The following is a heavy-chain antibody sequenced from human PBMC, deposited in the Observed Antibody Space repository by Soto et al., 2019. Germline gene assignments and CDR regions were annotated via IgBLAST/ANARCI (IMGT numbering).Heavy chain of an antibody. V-gene: IGHV1-69*06. Sequence: QVQLVQSGAEVKKPGSSVKVSCKASGGTFSSYAISWVRQAPGQGLEWMGGIIPIFGTANYAQKFQGRVTITADKSTSTAYMELSSLRSEDTAVYYCARGGSREGLLWFGELHYYYYGMDVWGQGTTVTVSS. CDR3: ARGGSREGLLWFGELHYYYYGMDV. CDR2: IIPIFGTA. D-gene: IGHD3-10*01. CDR1: GGTFSSYA. J-gene: IGHJ6*02.